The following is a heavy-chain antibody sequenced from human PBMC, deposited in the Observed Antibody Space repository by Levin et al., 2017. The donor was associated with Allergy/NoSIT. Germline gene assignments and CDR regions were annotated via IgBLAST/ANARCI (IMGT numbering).Heavy chain of an antibody. V-gene: IGHV3-30*18. Sequence: PGESLKISCAASGFTFSSYGMDWVRQAPGKGLEWVALIIYDGTKKYYADSVKGRFTISRDNSKNTLYLQMNSLRAEDTAVYYCAKATRAAYSSSPALSYGMDVWGQGTTVTVSS. D-gene: IGHD6-13*01. CDR1: GFTFSSYG. CDR3: AKATRAAYSSSPALSYGMDV. CDR2: IIYDGTKK. J-gene: IGHJ6*02.